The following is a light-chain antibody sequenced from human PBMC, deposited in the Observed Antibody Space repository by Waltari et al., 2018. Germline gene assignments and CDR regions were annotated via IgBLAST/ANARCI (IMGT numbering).Light chain of an antibody. CDR3: QQYYTTPWT. CDR2: GAS. Sequence: DIVMTQSPDSLAVSLGERATINCKSNQSVLYSSNNNNYLAWYQQKPRQPPKLLICGASTRESGVPDRFSGSGSGTDFTLAISSLQAEDVAVYYCQQYYTTPWTFGQGTKVEI. CDR1: QSVLYSSNNNNY. V-gene: IGKV4-1*01. J-gene: IGKJ1*01.